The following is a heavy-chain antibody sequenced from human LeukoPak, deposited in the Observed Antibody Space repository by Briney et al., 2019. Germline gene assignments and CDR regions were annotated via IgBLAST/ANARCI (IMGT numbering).Heavy chain of an antibody. J-gene: IGHJ4*02. V-gene: IGHV3-30*04. CDR1: AFTFRNYA. CDR3: ARDSERGRDGYNLSY. D-gene: IGHD5-24*01. CDR2: ISYDGSNK. Sequence: QPGGSLRLSCAASAFTFRNYAIHWVRQAPGKGLEWVAVISYDGSNKYYADSVKGRFTISRDNSKNTLYLQMNSLRAEDTAVYYCARDSERGRDGYNLSYWGQGTLVTVSS.